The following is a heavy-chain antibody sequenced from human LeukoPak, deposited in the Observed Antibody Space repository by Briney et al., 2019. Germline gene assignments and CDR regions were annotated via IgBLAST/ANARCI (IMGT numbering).Heavy chain of an antibody. J-gene: IGHJ4*02. V-gene: IGHV4-59*08. D-gene: IGHD1-26*01. CDR2: ISYSGST. Sequence: SETLSLTCTVSGASISSHYWSWIRQPPGKGLEWIGYISYSGSTNYNPSLKSRVITSVDTSKTHFSLNLSSVTAADTAFYYCARHRVSGSSYSALDYWGQGTLVSVSS. CDR3: ARHRVSGSSYSALDY. CDR1: GASISSHY.